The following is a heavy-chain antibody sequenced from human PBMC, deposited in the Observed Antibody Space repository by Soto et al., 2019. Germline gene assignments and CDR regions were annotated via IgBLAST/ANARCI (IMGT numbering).Heavy chain of an antibody. CDR3: ARDYYDSSGYQTADWYFDL. CDR1: GFTFSSYW. Sequence: EVQLVESGGGLVQPGGSLRLSCAASGFTFSSYWMSWVRQAPGKGLEWVANIKQDGSEKYYVDSVKGRFTISRDNAKNSLYLQMNSVRAEDTAVYYCARDYYDSSGYQTADWYFDLWGRGTLVTVSS. J-gene: IGHJ2*01. CDR2: IKQDGSEK. V-gene: IGHV3-7*03. D-gene: IGHD3-22*01.